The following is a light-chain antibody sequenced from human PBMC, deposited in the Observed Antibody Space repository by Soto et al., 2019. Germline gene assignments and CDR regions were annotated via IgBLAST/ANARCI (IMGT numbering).Light chain of an antibody. CDR1: QTINSY. CDR2: TAS. J-gene: IGKJ1*01. Sequence: DIQSTQSPSSLAASVGDRVTITCRTSQTINSYLNWYQQKPGQAPNLLIYTASSLQRGVPARFGGSGSGTDFTLTISSLQIEDFATYYCQQSHSMPWTFGQGTRVEFK. CDR3: QQSHSMPWT. V-gene: IGKV1-39*01.